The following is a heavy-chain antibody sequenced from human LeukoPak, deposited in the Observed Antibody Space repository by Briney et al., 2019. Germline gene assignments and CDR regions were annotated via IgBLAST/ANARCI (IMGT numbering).Heavy chain of an antibody. V-gene: IGHV4-34*01. J-gene: IGHJ6*02. Sequence: SETLSLTCPVYGGSFSGYYWSWIRQPPGKGLVWIGEINHSGSTNYNPSLKSRVTISVDTSKNQFSLKLSSVTAADTAVYYYARLKAQQLVFFSESYYYYYGMDVWGQGTTVTVSS. D-gene: IGHD6-13*01. CDR1: GGSFSGYY. CDR3: ARLKAQQLVFFSESYYYYYGMDV. CDR2: INHSGST.